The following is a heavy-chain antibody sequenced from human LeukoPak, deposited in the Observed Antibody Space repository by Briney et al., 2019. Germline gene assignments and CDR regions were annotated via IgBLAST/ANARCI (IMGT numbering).Heavy chain of an antibody. J-gene: IGHJ5*02. Sequence: ASVKVSCKASGYTFTTFGINWVRRAPGQGLEWMGWINTNTGNPTYAQGFTGRFLFSLDTSVTTAYLQISSLEAEDTAVYYCARDSVTMVRGRNWFDPWGQGTLVTVSS. CDR1: GYTFTTFG. CDR2: INTNTGNP. V-gene: IGHV7-4-1*02. D-gene: IGHD3-10*01. CDR3: ARDSVTMVRGRNWFDP.